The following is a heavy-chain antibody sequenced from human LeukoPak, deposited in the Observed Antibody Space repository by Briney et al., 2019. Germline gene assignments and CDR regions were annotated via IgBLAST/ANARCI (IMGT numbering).Heavy chain of an antibody. CDR3: ARHPVAVMVRGVRGFDP. CDR1: GGSISSSSYS. D-gene: IGHD3-10*01. V-gene: IGHV4-39*01. Sequence: SETLSLTCTVSGGSISSSSYSWGWIRQPPGKGLEWIGSIYYSGSTYYNPSLKSRVTISVDTSKNQFSLKLSSVTAADTAVYYCARHPVAVMVRGVRGFDPWGQGTLVTVSS. CDR2: IYYSGST. J-gene: IGHJ5*02.